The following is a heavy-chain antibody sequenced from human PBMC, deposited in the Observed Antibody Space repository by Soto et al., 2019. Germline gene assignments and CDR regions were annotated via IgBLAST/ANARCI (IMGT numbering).Heavy chain of an antibody. CDR2: IIPIFGTA. CDR3: AREVGDCSSTSCPNWFDP. V-gene: IGHV1-69*13. CDR1: GGTFSSYA. Sequence: SVKVSCKASGGTFSSYAISWVRQAPGQGLEWMGGIIPIFGTANYAQKFRGRVTITADESTSTAYMELSSLRSEDTAVYYCAREVGDCSSTSCPNWFDPWGQGTLVTVSS. D-gene: IGHD2-2*01. J-gene: IGHJ5*02.